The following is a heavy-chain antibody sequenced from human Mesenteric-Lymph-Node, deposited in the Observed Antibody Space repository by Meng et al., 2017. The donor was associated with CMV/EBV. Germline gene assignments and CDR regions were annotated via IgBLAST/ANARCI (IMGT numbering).Heavy chain of an antibody. CDR1: GFTFRSFG. J-gene: IGHJ4*02. CDR2: TRFDGTTQ. Sequence: GESLKISCAASGFTFRSFGMHWVRQPPGKGLEWVDFTRFDGTTQDYIDSVKGRFDISRDNSNNTLYLQMNRLRVEDTAVYYCAKDLSGYFNDYFDFWGQGTLVTVSS. D-gene: IGHD3-3*01. V-gene: IGHV3-30*02. CDR3: AKDLSGYFNDYFDF.